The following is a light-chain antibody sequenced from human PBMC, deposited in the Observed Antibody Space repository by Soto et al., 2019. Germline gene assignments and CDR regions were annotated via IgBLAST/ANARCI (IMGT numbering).Light chain of an antibody. V-gene: IGLV2-23*02. J-gene: IGLJ1*01. CDR1: SSDVGSYNL. CDR2: EIS. CDR3: CSYAGSSFDV. Sequence: QSALTQPASVSGSPGQTITISCTGTSSDVGSYNLVSWYQQHPGTAPKLMIYEISKRPSGVSNRFSGSKSGNTASLTISGLQAEDEADYYCCSYAGSSFDVFGTGTKLTVL.